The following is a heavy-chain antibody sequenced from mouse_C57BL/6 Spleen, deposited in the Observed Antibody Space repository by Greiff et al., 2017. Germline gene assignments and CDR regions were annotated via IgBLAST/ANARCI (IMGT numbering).Heavy chain of an antibody. CDR3: AEPVDYYGSYVGYAMDY. Sequence: QVQLKESGPGLVAPSQSLSITCTVSGFSLTSYGVSWVRQPPGKGLEWLGVIWGAGSTTYHSALISRLSISKDHSKSQVFLKLNSLQTDDTATYICAEPVDYYGSYVGYAMDYWGQGTSVTVSS. J-gene: IGHJ4*01. CDR1: GFSLTSYG. CDR2: IWGAGST. V-gene: IGHV2-3*01. D-gene: IGHD2-1*01.